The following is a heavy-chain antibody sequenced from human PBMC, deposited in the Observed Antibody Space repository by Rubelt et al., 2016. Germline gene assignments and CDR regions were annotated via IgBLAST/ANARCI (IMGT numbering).Heavy chain of an antibody. Sequence: QVQLQESGPGLVKPSETLSLTCTVPGGSISSYYWSWIRQPPGKGLAWIGEINPSGSTNYNPSLKSRVTISVDTSKNQFSLRTAAGTAADTAVYCCARGYGGLEGSFDYWGQGILVTVAS. J-gene: IGHJ4*02. CDR3: ARGYGGLEGSFDY. V-gene: IGHV4-59*12. D-gene: IGHD3-10*01. CDR1: GGSISSYY. CDR2: INPSGST.